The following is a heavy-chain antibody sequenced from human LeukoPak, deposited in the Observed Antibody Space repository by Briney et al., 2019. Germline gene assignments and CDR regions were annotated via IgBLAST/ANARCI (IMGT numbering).Heavy chain of an antibody. V-gene: IGHV3-23*01. CDR3: AKGGKWDVTPFDY. CDR2: ISGSGGNT. Sequence: PGGSLRLSCAASGITFRNNAMSWVRQAPGKGLEWVSAISGSGGNTYYADSVKGRFTISRDNSKNTLYLQVNSLRAEDTAVYYCAKGGKWDVTPFDYWGQGTLVTVSS. CDR1: GITFRNNA. D-gene: IGHD1-26*01. J-gene: IGHJ4*02.